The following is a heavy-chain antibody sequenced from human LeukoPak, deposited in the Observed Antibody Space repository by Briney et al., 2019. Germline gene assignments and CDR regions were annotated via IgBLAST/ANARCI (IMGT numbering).Heavy chain of an antibody. J-gene: IGHJ4*02. D-gene: IGHD6-6*01. Sequence: GGSLRLSCAASGFTFSSYWMSWVRQAPGKGLEWVANIKQDGSEKYYVDSVKGRFTISRDNAKNSLYLQMNSLRAEDTAVYYCAKAGGAYSSTYYFHYWGQGTLVTVSS. CDR2: IKQDGSEK. CDR1: GFTFSSYW. CDR3: AKAGGAYSSTYYFHY. V-gene: IGHV3-7*02.